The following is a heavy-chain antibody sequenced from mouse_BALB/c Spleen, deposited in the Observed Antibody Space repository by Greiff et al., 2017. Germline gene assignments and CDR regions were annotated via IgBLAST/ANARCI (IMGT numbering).Heavy chain of an antibody. Sequence: VQLQQSGAELAKPGASVKMSCKASGYTFTSYWMHWVKQRPGQGLEWIGYINPSTGYTEYNQKFKDKATLTADKSSSTAYMQLSSLTSEDSAVYYCARGGYGSSLGFAYWGQGTLVTVSA. CDR2: INPSTGYT. V-gene: IGHV1-7*01. CDR3: ARGGYGSSLGFAY. J-gene: IGHJ3*01. CDR1: GYTFTSYW. D-gene: IGHD1-1*01.